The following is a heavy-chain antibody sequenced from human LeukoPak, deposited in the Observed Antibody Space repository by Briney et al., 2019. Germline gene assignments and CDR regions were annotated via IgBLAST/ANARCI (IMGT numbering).Heavy chain of an antibody. CDR1: GYTFTSYG. D-gene: IGHD1-26*01. Sequence: EASVKVSCKASGYTFTSYGISWVRQAPGQGLEWMGWISAYNGNTNYAQKLQGRVTMTTDTSTSTAYMELRSLRSEDTAVYYCATGLNGVGSYDYWGQGTLVTVSS. CDR3: ATGLNGVGSYDY. CDR2: ISAYNGNT. J-gene: IGHJ4*02. V-gene: IGHV1-18*01.